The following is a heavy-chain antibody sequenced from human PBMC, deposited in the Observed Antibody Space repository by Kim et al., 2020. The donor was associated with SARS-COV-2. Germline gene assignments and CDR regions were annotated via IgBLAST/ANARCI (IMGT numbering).Heavy chain of an antibody. V-gene: IGHV3-7*01. D-gene: IGHD1-26*01. Sequence: GGSLRLSCAASGFSFTDYGMYWVRQAPGMGLEWVASIRRDGSATHYVDSVKGRFTISRDNAKNSLYLQMNSLRVEDAAVYYCASGLMGATAYWGQGTLAT. CDR2: IRRDGSAT. CDR1: GFSFTDYG. CDR3: ASGLMGATAY. J-gene: IGHJ4*02.